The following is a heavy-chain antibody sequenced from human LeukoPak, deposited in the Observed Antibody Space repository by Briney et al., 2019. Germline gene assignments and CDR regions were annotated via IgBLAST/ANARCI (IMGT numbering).Heavy chain of an antibody. D-gene: IGHD3-22*01. Sequence: PGGSLRLSCAASGFTFSSYSMNWVRQAPGKGLEWVSYISSSSTIYYADSVKGRFTISRDNAKNSLYLQMNSLRAEDTAVYYCAADDSSGSLFGYWGQGTLVTVSS. J-gene: IGHJ4*02. CDR2: ISSSSTI. CDR3: AADDSSGSLFGY. CDR1: GFTFSSYS. V-gene: IGHV3-48*04.